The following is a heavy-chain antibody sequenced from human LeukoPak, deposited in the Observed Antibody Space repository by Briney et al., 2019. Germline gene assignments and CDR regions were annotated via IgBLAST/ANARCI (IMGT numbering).Heavy chain of an antibody. CDR1: AFSLNAYN. J-gene: IGHJ4*02. V-gene: IGHV3-21*04. CDR3: VRDRGTYRPIDY. CDR2: ISYTGTYI. Sequence: PGGSLRLSCAASAFSLNAYNMNWVRQAPGKGLEWVSSISYTGTYIYYADSVKGRFTISRDNAQNSLYLQMNSLRAEDTAIYYCVRDRGTYRPIDYWGQGTLVAVSS. D-gene: IGHD1-26*01.